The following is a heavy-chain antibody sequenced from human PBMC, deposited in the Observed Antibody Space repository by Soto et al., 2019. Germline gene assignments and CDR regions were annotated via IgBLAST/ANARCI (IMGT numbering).Heavy chain of an antibody. Sequence: QITLKESGPPVVKPTETLTLTCTFSGFSLTPSGVGVGWFRKSPGKAPGWLAHIFGDDDKRYSTALKRRLTSTKYTSNNQVVRTMDNVHPADTATSFCAHRVLRTVCGWVTTTAIYFDFWGPGTPVVVSS. V-gene: IGHV2-5*02. CDR2: IFGDDDK. D-gene: IGHD3-3*01. CDR1: GFSLTPSGVG. J-gene: IGHJ4*02. CDR3: AHRVLRTVCGWVTTTAIYFDF.